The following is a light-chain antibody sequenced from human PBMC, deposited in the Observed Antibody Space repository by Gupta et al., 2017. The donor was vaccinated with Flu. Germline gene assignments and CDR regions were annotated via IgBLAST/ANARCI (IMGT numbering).Light chain of an antibody. Sequence: SSELTQDPAVSVALGQTVRIPCQGDSLRSYYASWYQQKPGQAPVLVIYGKNNRPSGIPDRFSGSSSGNTASLTITGAQAEDEADYYCNSRDSSGNFWVFGGGTKLTVL. CDR1: SLRSYY. CDR3: NSRDSSGNFWV. CDR2: GKN. V-gene: IGLV3-19*01. J-gene: IGLJ2*01.